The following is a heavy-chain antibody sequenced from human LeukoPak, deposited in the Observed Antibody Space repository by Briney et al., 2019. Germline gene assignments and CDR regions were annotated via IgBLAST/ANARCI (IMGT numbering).Heavy chain of an antibody. CDR2: IYPGTADI. CDR1: RYSFDNYW. V-gene: IGHV5-51*07. CDR3: ARHLSSITSCPTY. J-gene: IGHJ4*02. Sequence: GESLKISCKGSRYSFDNYWIALVQQTPGKGLEWRGVIYPGTADITYSPSFQGQVTISADKSVSTAYLHWSSLKASDTAIYYCARHLSSITSCPTYWGQGTLVTVSS. D-gene: IGHD2-2*01.